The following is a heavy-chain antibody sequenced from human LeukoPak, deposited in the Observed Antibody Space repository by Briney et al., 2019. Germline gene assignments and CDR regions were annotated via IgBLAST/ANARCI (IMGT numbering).Heavy chain of an antibody. J-gene: IGHJ3*02. D-gene: IGHD6-13*01. Sequence: SETLSLTCAVSGGSISSSNWWSWVRQPPGKGLEWIGEIYHSGSTNYNPSLKSRVTISVDKSKNQFSLKLSSVTAADTAVYYCARDTGYSKVDAFDIWGPGTMVTVSS. CDR1: GGSISSSNW. V-gene: IGHV4-4*02. CDR3: ARDTGYSKVDAFDI. CDR2: IYHSGST.